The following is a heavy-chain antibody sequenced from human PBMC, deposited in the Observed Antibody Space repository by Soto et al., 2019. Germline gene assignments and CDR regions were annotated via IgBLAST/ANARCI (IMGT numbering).Heavy chain of an antibody. J-gene: IGHJ4*02. CDR3: ARPSTGVFDY. CDR2: INHSGST. D-gene: IGHD3-10*01. CDR1: GGSFSGYY. V-gene: IGHV4-34*01. Sequence: PSETLSLTCAVYGGSFSGYYWSWIRQPPGKGLEWIGEINHSGSTNYNPSLKSRVTISVDTSKNQFSLKLSSVTAADTAVYYCARPSTGVFDYWGQGTLVTVSS.